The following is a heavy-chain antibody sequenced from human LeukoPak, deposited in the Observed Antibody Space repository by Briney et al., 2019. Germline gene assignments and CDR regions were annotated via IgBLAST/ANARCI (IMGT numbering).Heavy chain of an antibody. CDR3: ARQQRYSYGYVHNWFDP. CDR2: IYYSGST. J-gene: IGHJ5*02. V-gene: IGHV4-59*08. D-gene: IGHD5-18*01. Sequence: SETLSLTCTVSGGSISSYYWSWIRQPPGKGLEWIGYIYYSGSTNYTPSLKSRVTISVDTSKNQFSLKLSSVTAADTAVYYCARQQRYSYGYVHNWFDPWGQGTLVTVSS. CDR1: GGSISSYY.